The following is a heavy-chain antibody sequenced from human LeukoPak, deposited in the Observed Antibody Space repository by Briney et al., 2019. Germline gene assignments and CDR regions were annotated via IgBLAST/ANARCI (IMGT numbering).Heavy chain of an antibody. CDR2: IKSKTDGGTT. Sequence: GGALRLACADSSVTFSNGWMSWVREAPGKGKERVGRIKSKTDGGTTDYAAPVKGRFTISRDDSKNTLYLQMNSLKTEDTAVYYCTTDETVRGVGFEYWGQGTLVTVSS. V-gene: IGHV3-15*01. D-gene: IGHD3-10*01. CDR1: SVTFSNGW. J-gene: IGHJ4*02. CDR3: TTDETVRGVGFEY.